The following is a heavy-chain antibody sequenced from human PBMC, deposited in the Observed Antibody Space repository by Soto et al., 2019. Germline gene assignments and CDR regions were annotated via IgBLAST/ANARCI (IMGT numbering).Heavy chain of an antibody. CDR3: AGGIWFGELSFDY. J-gene: IGHJ4*02. CDR2: ISYDGSNK. V-gene: IGHV3-30-3*01. CDR1: GFTFSSYA. Sequence: LRRSCTASGFTFSSYAMHWVRQAPGKGLEWVAVISYDGSNKYYADSVKGRFTISRDNSKNTLYLQMNSLRAEDTAVYYCAGGIWFGELSFDYWGQGTLVTVSS. D-gene: IGHD3-10*01.